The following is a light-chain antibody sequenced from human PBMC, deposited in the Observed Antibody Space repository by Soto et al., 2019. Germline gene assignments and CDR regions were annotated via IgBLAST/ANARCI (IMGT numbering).Light chain of an antibody. J-gene: IGKJ2*01. CDR1: QSISIF. V-gene: IGKV1-39*01. CDR3: QQSYSTPRT. Sequence: DIQMTQSPSSLSASVGDRVTITCRASQSISIFLNLYQQKPVKAPKRLLYAASSLQSWVTSRFSGSGSGTDFTLTVSSLHPEDFATYYCQQSYSTPRTFGQGTKLEI. CDR2: AAS.